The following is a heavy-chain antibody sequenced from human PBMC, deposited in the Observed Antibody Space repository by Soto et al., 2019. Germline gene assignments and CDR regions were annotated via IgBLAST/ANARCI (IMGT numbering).Heavy chain of an antibody. CDR3: AKDGNYDFWSGYYTYYYYYMDV. V-gene: IGHV3-23*01. CDR1: GFTFSSYA. D-gene: IGHD3-3*01. CDR2: ISGDGGST. Sequence: GGFLRLSCAASGFTFSSYAMSWVRQAPGKGLEWVSAISGDGGSTYYADSVKGRFTISRDNSKNTLYLQMNSLRAEDTAVYYCAKDGNYDFWSGYYTYYYYYMDVWGKGTTVTVSS. J-gene: IGHJ6*03.